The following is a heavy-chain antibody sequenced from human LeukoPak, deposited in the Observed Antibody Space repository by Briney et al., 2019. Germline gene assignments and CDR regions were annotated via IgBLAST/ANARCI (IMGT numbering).Heavy chain of an antibody. D-gene: IGHD4-17*01. Sequence: TSETLSLTCTVSGGSISSYYWSWIRQPPGKGLEWIGEINHSGSTNYNPSLKSRVTISVDTSKNQFSLKLSSVTAADTAVYYCARGDLPYGDYGNNWFDPWGQGTLVTVSS. CDR3: ARGDLPYGDYGNNWFDP. V-gene: IGHV4-34*01. CDR1: GGSISSYY. J-gene: IGHJ5*02. CDR2: INHSGST.